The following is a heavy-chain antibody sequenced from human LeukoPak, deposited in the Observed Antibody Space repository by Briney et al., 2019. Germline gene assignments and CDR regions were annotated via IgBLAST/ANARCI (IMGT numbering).Heavy chain of an antibody. CDR1: GFTFSSYN. D-gene: IGHD5-12*01. CDR2: ISSSSSYI. Sequence: PGGSLRLSCAASGFTFSSYNMNWVRQAPGKGLEWVSSISSSSSYIYYADSVKGRFTISRDNAKNSLYLQMNSLRAEDTAVYYCARQSGSQAFDIWGQGTMVTVSS. V-gene: IGHV3-21*01. J-gene: IGHJ3*02. CDR3: ARQSGSQAFDI.